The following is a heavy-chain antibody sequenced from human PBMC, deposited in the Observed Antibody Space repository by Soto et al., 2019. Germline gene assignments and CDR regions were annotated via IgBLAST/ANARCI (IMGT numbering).Heavy chain of an antibody. CDR3: AKDFSALHYYYYGMDV. Sequence: GGSLRLFCAASGFTFSSYGMHWVRQAPGKGLEWVAVISYDGSNKYYADSVKGRFTISRDNSKNTLYLQMNSLRAEDTAVYYCAKDFSALHYYYYGMDVWGQGTTVTVSS. CDR2: ISYDGSNK. CDR1: GFTFSSYG. J-gene: IGHJ6*02. D-gene: IGHD2-21*01. V-gene: IGHV3-30*18.